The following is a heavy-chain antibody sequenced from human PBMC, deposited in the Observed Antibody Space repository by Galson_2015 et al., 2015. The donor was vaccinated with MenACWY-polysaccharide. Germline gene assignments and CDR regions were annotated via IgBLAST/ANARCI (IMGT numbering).Heavy chain of an antibody. Sequence: LSLTCAVSGGSISSSNYWSWVRQSPGKGLEWIGDIHYSGRTNYNPSLRSRFTISVDKSKNQFSLKLSSVTAADTAVYYCARDYYGSESYIGVWFDPWGQGTLVTVSS. CDR1: GGSISSSNY. V-gene: IGHV4-4*02. D-gene: IGHD3-10*01. CDR3: ARDYYGSESYIGVWFDP. J-gene: IGHJ5*02. CDR2: IHYSGRT.